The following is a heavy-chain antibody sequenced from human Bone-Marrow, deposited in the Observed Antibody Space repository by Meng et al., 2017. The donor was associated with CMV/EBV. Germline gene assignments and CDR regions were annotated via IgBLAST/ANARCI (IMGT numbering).Heavy chain of an antibody. V-gene: IGHV1-2*02. CDR2: INPNSGGT. D-gene: IGHD5-12*01. J-gene: IGHJ4*02. CDR3: ASGYSGSEDY. CDR1: GYTFTGYY. Sequence: ASEKVSCKASGYTFTGYYMHWVRQAPRQGLEWMGWINPNSGGTNYAQKFQGRVTITADKSTSTAYMELSSLRSEDTAVYYCASGYSGSEDYWGQGTLVTVSS.